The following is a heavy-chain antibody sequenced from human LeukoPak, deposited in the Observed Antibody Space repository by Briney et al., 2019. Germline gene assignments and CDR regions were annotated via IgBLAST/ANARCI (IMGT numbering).Heavy chain of an antibody. D-gene: IGHD2-21*02. V-gene: IGHV1-2*02. CDR3: ARTATYYYYGMDV. CDR2: INPNSGGT. CDR1: GYTFTGYY. Sequence: ASAKVSCKASGYTFTGYYMHWVRQAPGQGLEWMGWINPNSGGTNYAQKFQGRVTMTRDTSISTAYMELSRLRSDDTAVYYCARTATYYYYGMDVWGQGTTVTVSS. J-gene: IGHJ6*02.